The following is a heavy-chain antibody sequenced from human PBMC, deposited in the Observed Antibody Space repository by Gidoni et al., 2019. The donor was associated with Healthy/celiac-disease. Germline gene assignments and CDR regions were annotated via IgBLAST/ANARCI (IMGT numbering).Heavy chain of an antibody. CDR3: ASEIRQWLANWFDP. V-gene: IGHV4-39*07. CDR2: IYYSGST. Sequence: QLQTPGPGLVKPSETLSLTCTVSGGSISSSSYYWGWIRQPPGKGLEWIGSIYYSGSTYYNPSLKSRVTISVDTSKNQFSLKLSSVTAADTAVYYCASEIRQWLANWFDPWGQGTLVTVSS. J-gene: IGHJ5*02. D-gene: IGHD6-19*01. CDR1: GGSISSSSYY.